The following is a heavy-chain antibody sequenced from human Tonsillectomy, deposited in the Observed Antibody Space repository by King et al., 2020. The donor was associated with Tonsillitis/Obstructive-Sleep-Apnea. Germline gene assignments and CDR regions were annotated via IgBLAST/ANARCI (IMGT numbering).Heavy chain of an antibody. Sequence: VQLVETGGGLVQPGGSLRLSCAASGFTFSSYAMSWVRQAPGKGLEWVSVISGSGGSTYYADSVKGRFTISRDNAKNTLYLQMNSLRDEDTAVYYCAKDGYEAPRDEGIDYWGQGTLVTVSS. D-gene: IGHD1-14*01. CDR3: AKDGYEAPRDEGIDY. J-gene: IGHJ4*02. V-gene: IGHV3-23*04. CDR1: GFTFSSYA. CDR2: ISGSGGST.